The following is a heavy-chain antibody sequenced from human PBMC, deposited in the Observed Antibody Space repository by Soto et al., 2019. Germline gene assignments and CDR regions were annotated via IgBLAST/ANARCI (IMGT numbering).Heavy chain of an antibody. CDR1: GFTFSRYS. J-gene: IGHJ4*02. CDR2: VSSSSSAI. CDR3: ERGTDDSSGSKFYY. D-gene: IGHD3-22*01. V-gene: IGHV3-48*02. Sequence: EVQLVEAGGGLVQPGGSLRLSCAASGFTFSRYSMNWVRQAPGKGLEWVSYVSSSSSAIYYADSVKGRFTISRDNARNSLYLHMNGLRDEDTAVYYCERGTDDSSGSKFYYWGQGTLVTVSS.